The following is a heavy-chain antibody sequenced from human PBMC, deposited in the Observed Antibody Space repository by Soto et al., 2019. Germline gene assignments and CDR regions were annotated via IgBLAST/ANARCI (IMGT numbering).Heavy chain of an antibody. CDR1: GFTFSSFA. Sequence: PGGSLRLSCAASGFTFSSFAMSWVRQAPGKGLEWVSAISGSGGSTYYADSVKGRFTISRDNSKNTLYLQMNSLRAEDTAVYYCAKCGSCGSYLQYFQHWGQGTLVTVSS. CDR2: ISGSGGST. D-gene: IGHD1-26*01. V-gene: IGHV3-23*01. CDR3: AKCGSCGSYLQYFQH. J-gene: IGHJ1*01.